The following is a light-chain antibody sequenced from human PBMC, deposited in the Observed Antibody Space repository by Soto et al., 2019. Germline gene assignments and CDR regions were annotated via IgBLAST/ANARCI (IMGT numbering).Light chain of an antibody. CDR2: DVS. Sequence: QSALTQPASVSGSPGQSITISCTGTSSDVGGYNYVSWYQQQPGKAPKFMIYDVSNRPSGVSNRLSGSKSGNTASLTISGFQAEDEADYYCCSYTTSNTRQIVFGTGTKVTVL. J-gene: IGLJ1*01. V-gene: IGLV2-14*01. CDR3: CSYTTSNTRQIV. CDR1: SSDVGGYNY.